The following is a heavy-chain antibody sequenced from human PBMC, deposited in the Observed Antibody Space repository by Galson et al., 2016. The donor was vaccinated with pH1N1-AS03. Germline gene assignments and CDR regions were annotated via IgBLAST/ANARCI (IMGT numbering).Heavy chain of an antibody. Sequence: SVKVSCKASGYIFTGFYVHWVRQAPRQGLEWMGWINTDSGVTNYAQKFEAWVTMTRYTSVSTAYMELYGLKSDDTAVYYCARDPRGPCTTATCPTTYYCGMDVWGQGTTVIVSS. CDR2: INTDSGVT. J-gene: IGHJ6*02. D-gene: IGHD2-2*01. V-gene: IGHV1-2*04. CDR1: GYIFTGFY. CDR3: ARDPRGPCTTATCPTTYYCGMDV.